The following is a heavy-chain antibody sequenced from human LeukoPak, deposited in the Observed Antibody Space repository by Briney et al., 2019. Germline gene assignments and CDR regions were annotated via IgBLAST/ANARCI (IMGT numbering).Heavy chain of an antibody. Sequence: PGGSLRLSCAASGFTFSSYGMHWVRQAPGKGLEWVAFIRYDGSNKYYADSVKGRFTISIDNSKNTLYLQMNSLRDEDTAVYYCARVGSMVRGLFPFDPWGQGTLVTVSS. D-gene: IGHD3-10*01. CDR1: GFTFSSYG. CDR2: IRYDGSNK. V-gene: IGHV3-30*02. J-gene: IGHJ5*02. CDR3: ARVGSMVRGLFPFDP.